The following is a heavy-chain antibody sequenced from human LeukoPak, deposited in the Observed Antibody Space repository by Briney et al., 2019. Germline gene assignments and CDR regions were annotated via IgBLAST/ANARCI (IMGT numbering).Heavy chain of an antibody. Sequence: ASVKVSCKASGYTFTDYYMYWVRQAPGQGLEWMGWINPNSGGTNYTQQFRGRVTMTRDTSISTAYMELSRLISDDTAMYYCARVVGGAAGAFDYWGQGTLVTVSS. CDR3: ARVVGGAAGAFDY. CDR1: GYTFTDYY. V-gene: IGHV1-2*02. D-gene: IGHD6-13*01. CDR2: INPNSGGT. J-gene: IGHJ4*02.